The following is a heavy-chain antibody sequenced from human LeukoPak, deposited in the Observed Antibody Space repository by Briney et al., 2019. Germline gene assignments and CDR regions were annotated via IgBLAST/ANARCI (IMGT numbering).Heavy chain of an antibody. V-gene: IGHV3-11*04. J-gene: IGHJ4*02. CDR3: ARGYYSSSWSSFDY. CDR2: ISSSGSTT. CDR1: GFTFSDYY. Sequence: GGSLRLSCAASGFTFSDYYMSWIRQAPGKGLERVSYISSSGSTTYYADSVKGRFTISRDNAKNSLYLQMNSLRAEDTAVYYCARGYYSSSWSSFDYWGQGTLVTVSS. D-gene: IGHD6-13*01.